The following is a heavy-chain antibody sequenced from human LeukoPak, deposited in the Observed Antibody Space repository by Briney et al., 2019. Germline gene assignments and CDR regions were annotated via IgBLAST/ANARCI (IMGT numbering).Heavy chain of an antibody. CDR1: GFTFSNAW. V-gene: IGHV3-15*01. J-gene: IGHJ4*02. Sequence: GGSLGLSCAASGFTFSNAWMSWVRQAPGKGLEWVGRIKSKTDGGTTEYAVPVKGRFTISRDDSKNTLYLQMNSLKTEDTAVYYCITVATGTFDYWGQGTLVTVSS. CDR3: ITVATGTFDY. CDR2: IKSKTDGGTT. D-gene: IGHD1-1*01.